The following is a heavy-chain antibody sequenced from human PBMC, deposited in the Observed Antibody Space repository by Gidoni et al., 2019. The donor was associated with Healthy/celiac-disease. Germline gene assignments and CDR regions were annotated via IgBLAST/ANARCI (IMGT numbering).Heavy chain of an antibody. J-gene: IGHJ6*02. V-gene: IGHV3-33*01. CDR2: IWYYGSNK. CDR3: ARPLGWELWYYGMDV. CDR1: GFTFSSYG. D-gene: IGHD1-26*01. Sequence: QVQLVESGGGVVQPGRSLRLPCAASGFTFSSYGMHWVRQAPGKGLEWVAVIWYYGSNKYYADSVKGRFTISRDNSKNTLYLQMNSLRAEDTAVYYCARPLGWELWYYGMDVWGQGTTVTVSS.